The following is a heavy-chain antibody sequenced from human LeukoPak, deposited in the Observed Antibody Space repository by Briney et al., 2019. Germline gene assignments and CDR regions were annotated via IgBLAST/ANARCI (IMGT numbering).Heavy chain of an antibody. CDR3: AKVAKYYYGPETYYFFEQ. CDR1: GFTFSSYS. D-gene: IGHD3-10*01. Sequence: GGSLRLSCAASGFTFSSYSMNWVRQAPGKGLEWVSYISSSSSTIYYADSVKGRFTISRDNAKSSLYLQMNSLRAEDTAVYYCAKVAKYYYGPETYYFFEQWGQGTPVTASS. CDR2: ISSSSSTI. V-gene: IGHV3-48*01. J-gene: IGHJ4*02.